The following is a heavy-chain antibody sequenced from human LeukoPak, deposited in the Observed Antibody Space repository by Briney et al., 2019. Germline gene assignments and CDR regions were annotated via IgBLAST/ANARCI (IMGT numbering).Heavy chain of an antibody. V-gene: IGHV4-34*01. CDR1: GGSFSGYY. D-gene: IGHD6-19*01. CDR2: INHSGST. CDR3: ARYRSVARFDY. J-gene: IGHJ4*02. Sequence: SETLSLTCAVYGGSFSGYYWSWIRQPPGNGLEWIGEINHSGSTNYNPSLKSRVTISVDTSKNQFSLKLSSVTAADTAVYYCARYRSVARFDYWGQGTLVTVSS.